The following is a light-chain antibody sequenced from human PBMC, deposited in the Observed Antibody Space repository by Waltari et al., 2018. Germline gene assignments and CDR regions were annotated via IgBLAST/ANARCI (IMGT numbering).Light chain of an antibody. V-gene: IGLV2-8*01. J-gene: IGLJ2*01. Sequence: QSALTQPPSASGSPGPSVTIPCPGPRSDVGGYIYVSWYQQHPGKAPKRMIYEVSKRPSGVPDRFSGSKSGNTASLTVSGLQAEDEADYYCSSYAGSNNHVVFGGGTRLTVL. CDR2: EVS. CDR1: RSDVGGYIY. CDR3: SSYAGSNNHVV.